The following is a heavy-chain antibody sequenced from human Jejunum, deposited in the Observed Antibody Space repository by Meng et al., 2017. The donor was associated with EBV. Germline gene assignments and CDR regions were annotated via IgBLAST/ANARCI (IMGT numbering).Heavy chain of an antibody. V-gene: IGHV4-39*07. J-gene: IGHJ4*02. CDR3: VREQSGGNPGGY. CDR2: FFYGGYT. D-gene: IGHD4-23*01. CDR1: GDSISTSQYY. Sequence: QLQLQESGPGLVKSSXXXXLPXPVSGDSISTSQYYWGWIRQPPGKGLEWIGSFFYGGYTFYTPSLKSRVTISVDTSKNQFSLKLNSVTAADTAVYYCVREQSGGNPGGYWGPGTLVTVSS.